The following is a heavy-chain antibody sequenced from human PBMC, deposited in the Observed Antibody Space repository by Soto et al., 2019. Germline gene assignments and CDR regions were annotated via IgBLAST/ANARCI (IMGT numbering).Heavy chain of an antibody. CDR1: GFTFSSFA. Sequence: EVQLLESGGGLVQPGGSLRLSCTASGFTFSSFALSWVRQTPGKGLEWVSAVSGSGDKKYYADSVKGRLTISRDNSKNTLFLQMNSLRAEDTAVYYCASSPFGEFPYYFDYWGQGTLVTVSS. J-gene: IGHJ4*02. V-gene: IGHV3-23*01. CDR2: VSGSGDKK. D-gene: IGHD3-10*01. CDR3: ASSPFGEFPYYFDY.